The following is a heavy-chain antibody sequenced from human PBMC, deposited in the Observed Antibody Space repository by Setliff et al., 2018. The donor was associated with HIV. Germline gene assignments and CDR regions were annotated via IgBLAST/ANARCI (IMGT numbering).Heavy chain of an antibody. CDR2: ISYDGSNM. CDR1: GFTYSNHA. CDR3: ASGDYFNC. J-gene: IGHJ4*02. Sequence: LRLSCSASGFTYSNHAIHWVRQAPGKGLEWVAVISYDGSNMLYADSVKGRFTISRDNSKKTVYLQMDSLRPEDTAVYYCASGDYFNCWGQGTLVTGS. D-gene: IGHD3-10*01. V-gene: IGHV3-30*04.